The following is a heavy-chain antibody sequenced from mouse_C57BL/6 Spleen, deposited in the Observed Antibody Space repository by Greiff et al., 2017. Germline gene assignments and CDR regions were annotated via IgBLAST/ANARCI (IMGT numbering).Heavy chain of an antibody. CDR2: IYPRSGNN. CDR1: GYTFTSYG. J-gene: IGHJ2*01. Sequence: VKLQESGAELARPGASVKLSCKASGYTFTSYGISWVKQRTGQGLEWIGEIYPRSGNNYYNEKFKGKATLTADKSSSTAYMELRSLTSEDSAVYFCARWGSYYYVDYWGQGTTLTVSS. D-gene: IGHD1-1*01. CDR3: ARWGSYYYVDY. V-gene: IGHV1-81*01.